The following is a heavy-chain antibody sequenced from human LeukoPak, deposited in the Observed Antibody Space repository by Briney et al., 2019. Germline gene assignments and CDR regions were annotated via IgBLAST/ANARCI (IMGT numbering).Heavy chain of an antibody. Sequence: GRSLRLSCAASGFTFSSYWMHWVRHAPGKGRVWVSHINRELTTTTYADSWKGRFTNSRDLAKHTLYLEVHGKRHEDTGVYQWARAGRGLRYCDWLTYDYWGQGTLVTVSS. CDR3: ARAGRGLRYCDWLTYDY. CDR2: INRELTTT. CDR1: GFTFSSYW. V-gene: IGHV3-74*01. D-gene: IGHD3-9*01. J-gene: IGHJ4*02.